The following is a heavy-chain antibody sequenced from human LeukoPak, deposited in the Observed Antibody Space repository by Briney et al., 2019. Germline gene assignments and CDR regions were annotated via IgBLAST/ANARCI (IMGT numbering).Heavy chain of an antibody. CDR2: ISAYNGNT. V-gene: IGHV1-18*01. D-gene: IGHD3-9*01. CDR1: GYTFTSYG. CDR3: ARDRYYDILTGDYYYGMDV. J-gene: IGHJ6*02. Sequence: ASVKVSCKASGYTFTSYGISWVRQAPGQGLEWMGWISAYNGNTNYAQKLQGRVTMTTDTSTSTAYMELRSLRSDDTAVYYCARDRYYDILTGDYYYGMDVWGQGTTVTVFS.